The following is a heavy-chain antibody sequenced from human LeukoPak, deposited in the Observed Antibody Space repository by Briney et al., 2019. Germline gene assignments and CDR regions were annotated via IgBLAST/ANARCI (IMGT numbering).Heavy chain of an antibody. V-gene: IGHV1-69*13. CDR2: IIPIFGTA. Sequence: ASVKVSCKASGYTFSSCAISWVRQAPGQGLEWMGGIIPIFGTANYAQKFQGRVTITADESTSTAYMELSSLRSEDTAVYYCARDQEGVRGVIEAFDIWGQGTMVTVSS. CDR3: ARDQEGVRGVIEAFDI. CDR1: GYTFSSCA. J-gene: IGHJ3*02. D-gene: IGHD3-10*01.